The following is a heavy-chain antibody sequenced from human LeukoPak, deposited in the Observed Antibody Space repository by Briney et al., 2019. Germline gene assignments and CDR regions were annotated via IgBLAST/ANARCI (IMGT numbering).Heavy chain of an antibody. V-gene: IGHV3-33*01. J-gene: IGHJ6*02. Sequence: GRSLTLSCAPSGLTFSSYGMHGVRQAPRKGLGGVAGICYDGSNIYYADSVKGRFTISRDNSKNTLYLQMNSLRAEDTAVYYCARDFAELWFGFRNYGMDVWGQGTTVTVSS. CDR3: ARDFAELWFGFRNYGMDV. CDR1: GLTFSSYG. D-gene: IGHD3-10*01. CDR2: ICYDGSNI.